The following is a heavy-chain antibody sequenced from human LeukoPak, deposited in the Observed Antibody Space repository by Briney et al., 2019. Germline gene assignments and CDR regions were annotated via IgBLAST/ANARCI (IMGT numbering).Heavy chain of an antibody. CDR1: GFTFSSYW. J-gene: IGHJ4*02. Sequence: GGSLRLSCAASGFTFSSYWMSWVRQAPGKGLDGVAKIKQDGSEKYYVDSVKGRFTISRDNAKNSLYLQMNSLRAEDTAVYYCAREDYGGNSGNFDYWGQGTLVTVSS. V-gene: IGHV3-7*01. CDR2: IKQDGSEK. CDR3: AREDYGGNSGNFDY. D-gene: IGHD4-23*01.